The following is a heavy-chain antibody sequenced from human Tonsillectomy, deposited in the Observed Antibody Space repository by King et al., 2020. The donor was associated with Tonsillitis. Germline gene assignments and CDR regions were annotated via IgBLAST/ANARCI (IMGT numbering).Heavy chain of an antibody. CDR3: TRSEVQWLIQDY. V-gene: IGHV3-74*01. CDR2: IEIDGSSK. Sequence: VQLVESGGGLVQPGGSLRLSCAASGFTFRTYWMHWVRQVPGKGLVWGSRIEIDGSSKSYADSVKGRFTISRDNAKNTLYLQMSSLRAEDTAVYYCTRSEVQWLIQDYWGQGTLVTVSS. CDR1: GFTFRTYW. J-gene: IGHJ4*02. D-gene: IGHD6-19*01.